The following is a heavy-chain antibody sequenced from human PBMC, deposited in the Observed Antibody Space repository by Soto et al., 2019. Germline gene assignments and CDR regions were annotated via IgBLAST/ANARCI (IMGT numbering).Heavy chain of an antibody. Sequence: QLQLQESGPGLVKPSETLSLTCTVSGGSINSANYYWGWIRQPPGKGLEWIGNVYYRGTTYYNPSLKGRVTISVDTSKNQFSLKLSSVTAAVSAVFFCVRHQRYSSGWYIDYWGQGTPVTASS. J-gene: IGHJ4*02. CDR3: VRHQRYSSGWYIDY. CDR2: VYYRGTT. CDR1: GGSINSANYY. D-gene: IGHD6-19*01. V-gene: IGHV4-39*01.